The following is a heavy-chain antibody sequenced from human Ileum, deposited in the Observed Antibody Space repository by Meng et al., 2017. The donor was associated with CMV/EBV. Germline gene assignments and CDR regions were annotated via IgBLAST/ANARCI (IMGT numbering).Heavy chain of an antibody. CDR2: MNSDGSKI. CDR3: AKSLFAAGQLAYFDS. V-gene: IGHV3-74*01. Sequence: GGSLRLSCAASGFTFSNYWMYWVRQVPGKGLVWVSRMNSDGSKISYADFAKGRFTISRDNAKNTLYLQVDSLRDEDTAVYFCAKSLFAAGQLAYFDSWGQGTLVTVSS. D-gene: IGHD3-22*01. CDR1: GFTFSNYW. J-gene: IGHJ4*02.